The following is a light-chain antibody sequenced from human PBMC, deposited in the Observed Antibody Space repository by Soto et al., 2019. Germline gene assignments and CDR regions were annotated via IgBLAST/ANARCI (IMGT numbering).Light chain of an antibody. CDR1: SSNIGTNY. J-gene: IGLJ3*02. CDR3: ASWDESLSGLV. V-gene: IGLV1-47*01. CDR2: KNN. Sequence: QSVLTQSPSASGTPGQTVTISCSGSSSNIGTNYVFWYQHLPGTAPKLLMYKNNQRPSGVPDRFSGSKSGTSASLAIRGLRSEDEAHYSCASWDESLSGLVFGGGTKLTVL.